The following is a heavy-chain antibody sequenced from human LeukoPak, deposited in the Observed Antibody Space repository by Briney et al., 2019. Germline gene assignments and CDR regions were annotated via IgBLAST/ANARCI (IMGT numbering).Heavy chain of an antibody. CDR1: GYTFTSYA. Sequence: ASVTVSCTASGYTFTSYAMHWVRQAPGQRLEWMGWINAGNGNTKYSQKFQGRVTITRDTSASTAYMELSSLRSEDTAVYYCARVPRSGSYSDYWGQGTLVTVSS. CDR3: ARVPRSGSYSDY. J-gene: IGHJ4*02. V-gene: IGHV1-3*01. CDR2: INAGNGNT. D-gene: IGHD3-10*01.